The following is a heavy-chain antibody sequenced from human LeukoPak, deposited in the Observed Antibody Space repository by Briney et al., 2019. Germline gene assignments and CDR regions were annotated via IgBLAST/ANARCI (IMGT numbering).Heavy chain of an antibody. CDR3: ARDGTYCGGDCYRDAFDI. D-gene: IGHD2-21*02. Sequence: GASVTVSCKASGGTFSSYATSWVRQAPGQGLEWMGGIIPIFGTANYAQKFQGRVTITADESTSTAYMELSSLRSEDTAVYYCARDGTYCGGDCYRDAFDIWGQGTMVTVSS. CDR2: IIPIFGTA. V-gene: IGHV1-69*13. CDR1: GGTFSSYA. J-gene: IGHJ3*02.